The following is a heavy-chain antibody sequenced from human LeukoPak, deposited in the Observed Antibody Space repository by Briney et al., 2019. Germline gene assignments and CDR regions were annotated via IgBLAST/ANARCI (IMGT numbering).Heavy chain of an antibody. CDR1: GGSISSYY. D-gene: IGHD3-3*01. J-gene: IGHJ6*03. Sequence: PSETLSLTCTVSGGSISSYYWSWIRQPAGKGLEWIGRIYTSGSTNYNPSLKSRVTMSVDTSKNQFSLKLSSVTAADTAVYYCAREGRFLEWFKADYYYYYMDVWGKGTTVTVSS. CDR2: IYTSGST. CDR3: AREGRFLEWFKADYYYYYMDV. V-gene: IGHV4-4*07.